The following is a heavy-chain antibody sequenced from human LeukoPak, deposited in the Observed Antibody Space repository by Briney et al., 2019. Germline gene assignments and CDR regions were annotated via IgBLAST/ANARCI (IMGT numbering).Heavy chain of an antibody. D-gene: IGHD6-13*01. CDR2: ISYDGINK. CDR3: AREQQQLADY. CDR1: GFTFSSYA. Sequence: PGRSLRLSCEASGFTFSSYAMHWVRQAPGKGLEWVAVISYDGINKHNAESVKGRIIISRDNSKNTLYLQLNNLRAEDTAMYYYAREQQQLADYWGQGTLVTVSS. J-gene: IGHJ4*02. V-gene: IGHV3-30-3*01.